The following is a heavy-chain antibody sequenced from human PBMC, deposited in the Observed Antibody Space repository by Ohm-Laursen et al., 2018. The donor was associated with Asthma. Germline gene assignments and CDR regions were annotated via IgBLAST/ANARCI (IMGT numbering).Heavy chain of an antibody. D-gene: IGHD2-2*01. Sequence: SSVKVSCKASGFTFTSSAVQWVRQARGQRLEWIGWIVVGSGNTNYAQKFQERVTITRDMSTSTAYMELSSLRSEDTAVYYCAAEDCSSTSCSYYYYYGMDVWGQGTTVTVSS. V-gene: IGHV1-58*01. CDR2: IVVGSGNT. CDR3: AAEDCSSTSCSYYYYYGMDV. J-gene: IGHJ6*02. CDR1: GFTFTSSA.